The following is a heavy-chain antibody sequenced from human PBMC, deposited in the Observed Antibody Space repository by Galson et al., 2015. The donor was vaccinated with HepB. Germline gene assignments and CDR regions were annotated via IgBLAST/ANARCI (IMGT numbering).Heavy chain of an antibody. J-gene: IGHJ3*02. D-gene: IGHD4-17*01. CDR3: ATSGTTVTTIWDAFDI. Sequence: SLRLSCAASGFTFSDHSMDWVRQAPGKGLEWVGRTRNKANSYTTEYAASVKGRFTSSRDDSKNSLYLQMNSLKTEDTAVYYCATSGTTVTTIWDAFDIWGQGTMVTVSS. V-gene: IGHV3-72*01. CDR1: GFTFSDHS. CDR2: TRNKANSYTT.